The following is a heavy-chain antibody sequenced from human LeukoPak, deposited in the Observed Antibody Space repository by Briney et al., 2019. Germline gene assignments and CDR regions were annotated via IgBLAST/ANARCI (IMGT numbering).Heavy chain of an antibody. V-gene: IGHV3-7*04. D-gene: IGHD3-22*01. Sequence: PGGSLRLSCAASGFTFSSYWMSWVRQAPGKGLEWVANIKQDGSEKYYVDSVKGRFTISRDNAKNSLYLQMNSLRAKDTAVYYCARGRMLYYYDSSGYPFDYWGQGSLVTVSS. CDR2: IKQDGSEK. CDR1: GFTFSSYW. J-gene: IGHJ4*02. CDR3: ARGRMLYYYDSSGYPFDY.